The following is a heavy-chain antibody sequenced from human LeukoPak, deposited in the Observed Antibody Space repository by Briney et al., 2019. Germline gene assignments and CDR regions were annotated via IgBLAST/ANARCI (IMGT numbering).Heavy chain of an antibody. Sequence: GGSLRLSCAASGFTFTAYLIHWVCQAPGKGLEWVAVMSSDGNAMFYADSVKGRFTISRDNSKNTSYLQMNSLRAEDTAVYYCVRESEYYFDHSASFDYWGQGTLVTVSS. CDR1: GFTFTAYL. CDR3: VRESEYYFDHSASFDY. V-gene: IGHV3-30-3*01. J-gene: IGHJ4*02. D-gene: IGHD3-22*01. CDR2: MSSDGNAM.